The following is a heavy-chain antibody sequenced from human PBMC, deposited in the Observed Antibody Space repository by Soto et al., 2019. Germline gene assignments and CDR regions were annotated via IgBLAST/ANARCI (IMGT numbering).Heavy chain of an antibody. D-gene: IGHD3-3*01. CDR2: IKQDGSEK. V-gene: IGHV3-7*03. CDR1: GFTFSSYW. Sequence: GSLRLSCAASGFTFSSYWMSWVRQAPGKGLEWVANIKQDGSEKYYVDSVKGRFTISRDNAKNSLYLQMNSLRAEDTAVYYCARCEYYDFWSGYYRWGQGTLVTVSS. CDR3: ARCEYYDFWSGYYR. J-gene: IGHJ4*02.